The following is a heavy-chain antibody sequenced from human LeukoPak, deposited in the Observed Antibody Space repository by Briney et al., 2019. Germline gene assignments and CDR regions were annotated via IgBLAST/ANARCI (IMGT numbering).Heavy chain of an antibody. V-gene: IGHV1-2*02. CDR1: GYTFTGYY. CDR3: ARGIAGYYYGSGSYMDV. CDR2: INPNSGGT. J-gene: IGHJ6*02. D-gene: IGHD3-10*01. Sequence: ASVKVSCKASGYTFTGYYMHWVRQAPGQGLEWMGWINPNSGGTNYAQKFQGRVTMTRDTSISTAYMELSRLRSDDTAVYYCARGIAGYYYGSGSYMDVWGQGTTVTVSS.